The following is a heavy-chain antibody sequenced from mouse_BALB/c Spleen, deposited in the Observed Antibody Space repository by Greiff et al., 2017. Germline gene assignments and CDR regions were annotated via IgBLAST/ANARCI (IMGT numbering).Heavy chain of an antibody. J-gene: IGHJ4*01. CDR1: GFAFSSYD. Sequence: EVHLVESGGGLVKPGGSLKLSCAASGFAFSSYDMSWVRQTPEKRLEWVAYISSGGGSTYYPDTVKGRFTISRDNAKNTLYLQMSSLQTDDTARYYCARAPGGYDPMDYWGQGTSVTVSS. CDR3: ARAPGGYDPMDY. V-gene: IGHV5-12-1*01. CDR2: ISSGGGST. D-gene: IGHD2-2*01.